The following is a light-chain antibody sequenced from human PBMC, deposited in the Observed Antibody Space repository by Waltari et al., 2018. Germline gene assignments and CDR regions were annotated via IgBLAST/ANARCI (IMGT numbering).Light chain of an antibody. J-gene: IGKJ4*01. Sequence: EIVLTQSPATLSLSPGERANISCRASQSVGSYLACYQQKPGQAPRLLIYDASNRATGIPARFSGSGSGTDFTLTISSLEPEDFAIYYCQQRSNRPLTFGGGTKVEIK. V-gene: IGKV3-11*01. CDR3: QQRSNRPLT. CDR2: DAS. CDR1: QSVGSY.